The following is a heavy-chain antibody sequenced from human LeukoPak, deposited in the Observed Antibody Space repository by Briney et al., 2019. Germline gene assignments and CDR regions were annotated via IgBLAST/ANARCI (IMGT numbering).Heavy chain of an antibody. CDR1: GGSISSGDYY. D-gene: IGHD2-2*01. CDR3: ARGSVLDIDIVVVPAAMRVPLDAFDI. CDR2: IYYSGST. J-gene: IGHJ3*02. V-gene: IGHV4-30-4*01. Sequence: SETLSLTCTVSGGSISSGDYYWSWIRQPPGKGLEWIGYIYYSGSTYYNPSLKSRVTISVDTSKNQFSLKLSSVTAADTAVYYCARGSVLDIDIVVVPAAMRVPLDAFDIWGQGTMVTVSS.